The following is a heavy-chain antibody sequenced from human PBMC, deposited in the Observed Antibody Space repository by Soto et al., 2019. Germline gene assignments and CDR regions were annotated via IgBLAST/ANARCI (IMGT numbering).Heavy chain of an antibody. Sequence: PSETLSLTCAVSGGSISRGGYSWSWVRQPPGKGLEWIGYIYHSGSTYYNPSLKSRVTISVDTSKNQFSLKLSSVTAADTAVYYCARGRSTYYYDSGSYFDYWGQGTLVTVSS. CDR3: ARGRSTYYYDSGSYFDY. CDR1: GGSISRGGYS. J-gene: IGHJ4*02. D-gene: IGHD3-10*01. V-gene: IGHV4-30-2*01. CDR2: IYHSGST.